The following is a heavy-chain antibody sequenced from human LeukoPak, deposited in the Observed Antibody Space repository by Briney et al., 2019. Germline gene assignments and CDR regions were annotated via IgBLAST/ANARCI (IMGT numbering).Heavy chain of an antibody. J-gene: IGHJ6*02. D-gene: IGHD1-14*01. CDR1: GFTFTNAW. CDR3: TKDVTPGGADV. CDR2: IKRKTDGGTT. Sequence: GGSLRLSCAASGFTFTNAWMNWVRQAPGKGLEWVGRIKRKTDGGTTDYAVPVKGRFTISRDNAKNSLYLQMNSLRVEDTALYYCTKDVTPGGADVWGQGTTVTVSS. V-gene: IGHV3-15*07.